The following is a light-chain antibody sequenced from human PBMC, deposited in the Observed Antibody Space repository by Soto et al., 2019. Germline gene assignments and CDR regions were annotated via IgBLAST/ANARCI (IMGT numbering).Light chain of an antibody. CDR1: SSDVGGYNY. V-gene: IGLV2-14*01. CDR2: AVS. J-gene: IGLJ2*01. Sequence: QSVLTQPASVSGSAGQSSTISCSGTSSDVGGYNYVSWYQQHPGKAPKLMIYAVSNRPSGVSNRFSGSKSGNTASLTVTGLQAEEESDYYCCSYTSSSTVVFGGGTKLTVL. CDR3: CSYTSSSTVV.